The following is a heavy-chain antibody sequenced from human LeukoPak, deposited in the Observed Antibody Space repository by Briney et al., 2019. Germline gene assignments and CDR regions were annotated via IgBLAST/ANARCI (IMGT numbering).Heavy chain of an antibody. CDR2: IGIGGAT. D-gene: IGHD3-22*01. V-gene: IGHV3-13*01. CDR3: AREFGEGSSGYYYLDH. CDR1: GFTFRRWD. Sequence: GGSLRLSCAASGFTFRRWDMHWVRQVAGKCLEWVSAIGIGGATYYSGSVKGRFTISRDNAKNSLSLQMNSLTAGDTAEYSCAREFGEGSSGYYYLDHWGQGTLVTVSS. J-gene: IGHJ4*02.